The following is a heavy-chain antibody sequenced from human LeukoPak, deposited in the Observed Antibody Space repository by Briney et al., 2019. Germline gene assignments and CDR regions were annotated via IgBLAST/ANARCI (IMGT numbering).Heavy chain of an antibody. Sequence: TSETLSLTCTVSGGSISSGDYYWSWIRQPPGKGLEWIGYIYYSGSTYYNPSLKSRVTISVDTSKNQFSLKLSSVTAADTAVYYCACPIGVRGAYFDYWGQGTLVTVSS. D-gene: IGHD3-10*01. V-gene: IGHV4-30-4*08. CDR2: IYYSGST. J-gene: IGHJ4*02. CDR1: GGSISSGDYY. CDR3: ACPIGVRGAYFDY.